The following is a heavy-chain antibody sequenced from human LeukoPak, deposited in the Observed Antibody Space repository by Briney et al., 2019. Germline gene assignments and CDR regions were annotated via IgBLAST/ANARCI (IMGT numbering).Heavy chain of an antibody. J-gene: IGHJ4*02. CDR3: ARGFSVRGELDY. D-gene: IGHD3-10*01. Sequence: GASVKVSCKASGYSFTDYYVNWVRQAPGQGLEWMGIINPTGGTTSYSQKFQGRVTMTRDTSTSTVYMELSSLRSEDTAVYYCARGFSVRGELDYWGQGTLVTVSS. CDR2: INPTGGTT. V-gene: IGHV1-46*01. CDR1: GYSFTDYY.